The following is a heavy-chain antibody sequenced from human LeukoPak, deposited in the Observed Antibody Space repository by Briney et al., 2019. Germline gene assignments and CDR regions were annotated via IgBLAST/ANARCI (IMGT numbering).Heavy chain of an antibody. Sequence: PGGSLRLSCAASGFTFSGSAMHWVRQASGKGLERVGRIRSKGYNYATEYAASVKGRFTISRDDSKNTAYLQMNSLKTEDTAVYYCTRQGSVLSDYWGQGTLVTVSS. V-gene: IGHV3-73*01. CDR1: GFTFSGSA. J-gene: IGHJ4*02. CDR3: TRQGSVLSDY. CDR2: IRSKGYNYAT.